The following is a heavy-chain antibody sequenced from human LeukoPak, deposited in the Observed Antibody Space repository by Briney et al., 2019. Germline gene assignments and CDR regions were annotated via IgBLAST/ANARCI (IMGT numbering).Heavy chain of an antibody. Sequence: SVKVSCKASGGTFSSYAISWVRQAPGQGLEWMGGIIPIFGTANYAQKFQGRVTITADESTSTAYMELSSLRSEDTAVYYCARDNQDYGGNPKLDYWGQGTLVTVSS. D-gene: IGHD4-23*01. CDR3: ARDNQDYGGNPKLDY. CDR1: GGTFSSYA. V-gene: IGHV1-69*13. CDR2: IIPIFGTA. J-gene: IGHJ4*02.